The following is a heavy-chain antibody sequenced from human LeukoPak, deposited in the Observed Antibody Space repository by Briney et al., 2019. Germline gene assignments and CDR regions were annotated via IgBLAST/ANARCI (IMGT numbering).Heavy chain of an antibody. D-gene: IGHD1-26*01. Sequence: LSLTCTVSGGSISSGGYYWSWIRQHPGKGLEWVSSIGVSGDTTEYVDSVKGRFTISRDNFKNTLYLQMNSLRDEDTAVYYCARWERFDPWGQGTLVSVSS. V-gene: IGHV3-23*01. CDR1: GGSISSGGYY. CDR2: IGVSGDTT. CDR3: ARWERFDP. J-gene: IGHJ5*02.